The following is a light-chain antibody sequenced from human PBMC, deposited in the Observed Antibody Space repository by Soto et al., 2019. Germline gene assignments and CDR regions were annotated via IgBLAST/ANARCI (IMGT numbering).Light chain of an antibody. Sequence: DIQMTQSPSTLSASVGYTVTVTCRASQTISSWLAWYQQKPGKAPKLLIYKASTLKSGVPSRFSGSGSGTEFTLTISSLQPDDFATYYCQHYNSYSEAFGQGTKV. V-gene: IGKV1-5*03. CDR3: QHYNSYSEA. J-gene: IGKJ1*01. CDR1: QTISSW. CDR2: KAS.